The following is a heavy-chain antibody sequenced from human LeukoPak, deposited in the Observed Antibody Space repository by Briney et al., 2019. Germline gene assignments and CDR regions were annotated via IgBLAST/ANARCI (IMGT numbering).Heavy chain of an antibody. V-gene: IGHV5-51*01. CDR2: IYTGDSDT. Sequence: GGSLKISCKGAGYNFISYWIGGGRQMPGKGLERRGIIYTGDSDTRYSASFQGQVTISADQSISTAYLQWSSLKASDTAMYYCARRSSSWDWGQGTLVTVSS. J-gene: IGHJ4*02. CDR1: GYNFISYW. CDR3: ARRSSSWD. D-gene: IGHD6-13*01.